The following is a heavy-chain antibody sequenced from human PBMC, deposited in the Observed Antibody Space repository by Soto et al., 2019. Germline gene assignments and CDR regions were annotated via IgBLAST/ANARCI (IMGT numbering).Heavy chain of an antibody. D-gene: IGHD6-19*01. Sequence: KPSETLSLTCAVSGGSISSGGYSWSWIRQPPGKGLEWIGYIHYSGSTYYNPSLKSRVIISLDTSKNEFSLKLNSVTAADTAVYYCARDISVADAFDIWGQGTMVTVSS. CDR1: GGSISSGGYS. V-gene: IGHV4-31*11. CDR2: IHYSGST. J-gene: IGHJ3*02. CDR3: ARDISVADAFDI.